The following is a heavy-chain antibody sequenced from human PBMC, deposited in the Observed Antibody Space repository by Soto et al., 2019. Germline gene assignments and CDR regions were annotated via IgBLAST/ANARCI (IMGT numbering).Heavy chain of an antibody. J-gene: IGHJ4*02. CDR1: GFTLSDQY. CDR2: SRDKPQGYST. CDR3: VRATYFSDSSGYTRCLDY. Sequence: WGSLRVSCACSGFTLSDQYIYWVRQAPGKGLEWVGRSRDKPQGYSTAYAASVKGRFTTSRDESKNSAYLQMNSLKTEDTAVYYCVRATYFSDSSGYTRCLDYWGQGTLVTVSS. V-gene: IGHV3-72*01. D-gene: IGHD3-22*01.